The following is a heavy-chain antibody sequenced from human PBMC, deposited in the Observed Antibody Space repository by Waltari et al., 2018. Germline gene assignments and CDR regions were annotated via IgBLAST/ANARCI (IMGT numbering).Heavy chain of an antibody. D-gene: IGHD6-13*01. V-gene: IGHV3-7*02. CDR1: GLSFSNYW. CDR2: IQQDQNEK. CDR3: TRGGRDSSWYWRD. J-gene: IGHJ4*02. Sequence: EVQLVESGGGLAQPGGSLRLSCAASGLSFSNYWMTWVRQTSGKCPGWVANIQQDQNEKYYMDSVKGRFTISRDNAKNSLYLQMNNLRVEATAVYYCTRGGRDSSWYWRDWGQGTLVTVSS.